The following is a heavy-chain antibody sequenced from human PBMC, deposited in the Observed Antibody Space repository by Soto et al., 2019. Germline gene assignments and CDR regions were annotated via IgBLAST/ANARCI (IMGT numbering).Heavy chain of an antibody. Sequence: SETLSLTCTVSGGSISSGGYYWSWIRQHPGKGQEWIGYIYYSGSTYYNPSLKSRVTISVDTSKNQFSLKLSSVTAADTAVYYCAREVTMVRGVIITWHWFDPWGQGTLVTVSA. CDR2: IYYSGST. J-gene: IGHJ5*02. CDR3: AREVTMVRGVIITWHWFDP. D-gene: IGHD3-10*01. V-gene: IGHV4-31*03. CDR1: GGSISSGGYY.